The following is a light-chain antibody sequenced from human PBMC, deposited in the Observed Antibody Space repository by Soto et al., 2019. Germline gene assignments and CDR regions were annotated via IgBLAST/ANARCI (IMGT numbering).Light chain of an antibody. Sequence: QSVLTQPPSVSAAPGQKVTISCSGSSSNIGNNYVSWYQHLPGTAPKLPIYDSNKRPSGIPDRFSGSKSGTSATLGITGLQTGDEADYYCGTWDNSLSAVVFGGGTKLTVL. CDR2: DSN. CDR3: GTWDNSLSAVV. V-gene: IGLV1-51*01. J-gene: IGLJ2*01. CDR1: SSNIGNNY.